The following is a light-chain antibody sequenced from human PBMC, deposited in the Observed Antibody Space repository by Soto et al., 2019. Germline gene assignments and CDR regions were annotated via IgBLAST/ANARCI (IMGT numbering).Light chain of an antibody. CDR2: KAS. CDR1: QSISSW. Sequence: DIPMTQSPSTLSASVGDRVTITCRASQSISSWLAWYQQKPGKAPKLLIYKASSLESGVPSRFSGSGSGTEFTRTISSLQPDDFATYYCQQYNSYSPYTFGQGTKLEIK. J-gene: IGKJ2*01. V-gene: IGKV1-5*03. CDR3: QQYNSYSPYT.